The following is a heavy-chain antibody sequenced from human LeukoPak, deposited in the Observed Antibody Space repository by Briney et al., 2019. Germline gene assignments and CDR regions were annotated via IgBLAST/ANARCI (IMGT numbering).Heavy chain of an antibody. CDR3: AKGQRGYIYGDS. J-gene: IGHJ4*02. Sequence: GGSLRLSCTASGFTFISYAMSWVRQAPGKGPEWVSSISGSGGSTYYTDSVKGRFTISRDKSKNTLYLQMNSLRAEDTAVYYCAKGQRGYIYGDSWGQGTLVTVSS. CDR2: ISGSGGST. D-gene: IGHD5-18*01. CDR1: GFTFISYA. V-gene: IGHV3-23*01.